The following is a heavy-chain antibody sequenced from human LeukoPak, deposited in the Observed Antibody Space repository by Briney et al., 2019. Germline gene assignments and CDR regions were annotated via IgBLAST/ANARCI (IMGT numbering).Heavy chain of an antibody. V-gene: IGHV3-23*01. Sequence: PGGSLRLSCAASGFRFSDFTMTWVRQPPGKGPEWVSAIGGRGGSTYYADSLGGRFTISRDNSKDMLYLQMNSLKVEDTATYYCGKEGGAWGQGTKVTVSS. CDR2: IGGRGGST. J-gene: IGHJ5*02. CDR3: GKEGGA. D-gene: IGHD3-16*01. CDR1: GFRFSDFT.